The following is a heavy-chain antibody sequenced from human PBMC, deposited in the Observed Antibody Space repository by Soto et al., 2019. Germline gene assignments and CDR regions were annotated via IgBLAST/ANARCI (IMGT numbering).Heavy chain of an antibody. CDR1: GGSISSGGYS. V-gene: IGHV4-30-2*01. CDR3: ARVTGP. J-gene: IGHJ5*02. Sequence: SETLSLTCAVSGGSISSGGYSWSWIRQPPGKGLEWIGYIYHSGSTYYNPSLKSRVTISVDRSKNQFSLKLSSVPAADTAVYYCARVTGPWGQGTLVTVYS. CDR2: IYHSGST.